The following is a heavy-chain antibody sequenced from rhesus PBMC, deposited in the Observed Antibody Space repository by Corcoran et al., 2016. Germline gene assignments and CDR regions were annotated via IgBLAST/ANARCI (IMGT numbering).Heavy chain of an antibody. CDR2: IYGSSGST. CDR1: GYSISSGYD. D-gene: IGHD1-1-1*01. J-gene: IGHJ4*01. CDR3: ARDRYSWNREYYFDY. V-gene: IGHV4-76*01. Sequence: QVQLQESGPGVVKPSETLSLTCAVSGYSISSGYDWSWIRQPPGKGLEWIGYIYGSSGSTNYNPSRKNRVTISKDTSKNQFSLKLSSVTAADTAVYYCARDRYSWNREYYFDYWGQGVLVTVSS.